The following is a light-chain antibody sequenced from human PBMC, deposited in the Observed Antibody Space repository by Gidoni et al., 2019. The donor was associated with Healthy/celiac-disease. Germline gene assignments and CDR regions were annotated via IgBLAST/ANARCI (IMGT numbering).Light chain of an antibody. V-gene: IGKV3-15*01. Sequence: IVMTQSPDTLSVSPGERATLSCRASQSVSSNLAWYQQKPGQAPRLLIYGASTRATGIPARFSGSGSGTEFTLTISSLQSEDFAVYYCQQYNNWPRALTFGGGTKVEIK. CDR2: GAS. CDR3: QQYNNWPRALT. J-gene: IGKJ4*01. CDR1: QSVSSN.